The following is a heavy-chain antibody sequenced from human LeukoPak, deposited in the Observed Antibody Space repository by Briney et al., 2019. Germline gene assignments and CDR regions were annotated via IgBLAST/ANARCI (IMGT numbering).Heavy chain of an antibody. J-gene: IGHJ4*02. V-gene: IGHV4-39*07. CDR3: ASEVADYDSSGYYEL. CDR1: GGSISSSSYY. CDR2: IYYSGST. D-gene: IGHD3-22*01. Sequence: SETLSLTCTVSGGSISSSSYYWGWIRQPPGKGLEWIGSIYYSGSTNYNPSLKSRVTISVDTSKNQFSLKLSSVTAADTAVYYCASEVADYDSSGYYELWGQGTLVTVSS.